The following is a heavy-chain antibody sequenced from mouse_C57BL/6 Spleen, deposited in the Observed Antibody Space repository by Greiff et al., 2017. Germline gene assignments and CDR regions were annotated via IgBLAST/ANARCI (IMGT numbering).Heavy chain of an antibody. CDR2: INPSSGYT. CDR3: ARQGLGGYYDGTNYFDY. CDR1: GYTFTSYW. V-gene: IGHV1-7*01. D-gene: IGHD2-3*01. Sequence: QVQLQQSGAELAKPGASVTLSCKASGYTFTSYWMHWVNQRPGQGLEWIGYINPSSGYTKYNQTFKDKATLTADKSSSTAYMQLSSLTYEDSAVYYCARQGLGGYYDGTNYFDYWGQGTTLTVSS. J-gene: IGHJ2*01.